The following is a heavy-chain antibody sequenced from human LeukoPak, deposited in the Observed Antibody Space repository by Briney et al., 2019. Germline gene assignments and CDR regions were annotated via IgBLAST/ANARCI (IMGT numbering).Heavy chain of an antibody. Sequence: GESLKISCKGSGYSFNSYWIGWVRQMPGKGLEWMGIIYPGDSDTRYSPSFQGQVTFSADKSISTAYLQWSSLKASDTAMFYCARRGSSGWEFFDYWGQGTLVTVSS. J-gene: IGHJ4*02. V-gene: IGHV5-51*01. CDR1: GYSFNSYW. D-gene: IGHD6-19*01. CDR3: ARRGSSGWEFFDY. CDR2: IYPGDSDT.